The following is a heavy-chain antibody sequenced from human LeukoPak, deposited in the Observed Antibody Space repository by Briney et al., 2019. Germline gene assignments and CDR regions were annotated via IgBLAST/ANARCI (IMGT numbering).Heavy chain of an antibody. CDR3: ARNVAARSGYFDY. J-gene: IGHJ4*02. Sequence: GGSLRLSCAASGLTFSIYSMNWVRQAPGKGLEWVSSISSSSSYIYYADSVKGRFTISRDNAKNSLYLQMNSLRAEDTAVYYCARNVAARSGYFDYWGQGTLVTVSS. V-gene: IGHV3-21*01. CDR1: GLTFSIYS. D-gene: IGHD2-15*01. CDR2: ISSSSSYI.